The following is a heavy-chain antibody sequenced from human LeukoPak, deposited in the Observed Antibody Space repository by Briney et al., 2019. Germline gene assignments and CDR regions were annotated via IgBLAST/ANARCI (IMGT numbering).Heavy chain of an antibody. Sequence: ASVKVSCKASGGTFSSYAISWVRQAPGQGLEWMGGIIPIFGTANYAQKFQGRVTITADESTSTAYMELSSLRSEDTAVYYCARGRGELPYYYYYYMDVWGKGTTVTISS. CDR3: ARGRGELPYYYYYYMDV. D-gene: IGHD1-26*01. V-gene: IGHV1-69*13. J-gene: IGHJ6*03. CDR2: IIPIFGTA. CDR1: GGTFSSYA.